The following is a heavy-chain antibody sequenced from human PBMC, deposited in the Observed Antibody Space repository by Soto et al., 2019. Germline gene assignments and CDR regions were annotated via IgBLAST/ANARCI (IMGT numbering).Heavy chain of an antibody. D-gene: IGHD1-1*01. CDR1: GYTFTSYY. V-gene: IGHV1-58*02. J-gene: IGHJ6*02. CDR2: IVVGSGNT. Sequence: GASVKVSCKASGYTFTSYYMQWVRQARGQRLEWIGWIVVGSGNTNYAQKFQERVTITRDMSTSTAYMELSSLRSEDTAVYYCAASEYNWNDDYYYGMDVWGQGTTVTVSS. CDR3: AASEYNWNDDYYYGMDV.